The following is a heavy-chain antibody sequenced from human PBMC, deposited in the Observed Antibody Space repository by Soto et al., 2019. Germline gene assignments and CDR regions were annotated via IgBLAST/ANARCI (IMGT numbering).Heavy chain of an antibody. CDR3: ARGGSPPYSLPGFDP. Sequence: GESLKIACKGSGYIFTSYWICWFLQMPGKVLEWMGVIYPGDSDTRYSPSFQGQVTISADKSISTAYLQWSSLRSEDTAVYYCARGGSPPYSLPGFDPWGQGTLVTVSS. CDR1: GYIFTSYW. D-gene: IGHD1-26*01. V-gene: IGHV5-51*01. CDR2: IYPGDSDT. J-gene: IGHJ5*02.